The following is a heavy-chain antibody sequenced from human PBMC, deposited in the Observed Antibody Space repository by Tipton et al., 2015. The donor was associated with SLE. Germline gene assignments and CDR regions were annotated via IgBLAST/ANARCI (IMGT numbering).Heavy chain of an antibody. CDR2: ISYNGDA. Sequence: TLSLTCTVSGDSLNRAGYFWNWIRQSPGTGLEWIGSISYNGDANHNPSLRRRLTLSIDISENHFSLSLTSLTAADSALYFCARDPGERTFDMWGQGTMVTVSS. CDR3: ARDPGERTFDM. J-gene: IGHJ3*02. CDR1: GDSLNRAGYF. V-gene: IGHV4-31*03. D-gene: IGHD3-16*01.